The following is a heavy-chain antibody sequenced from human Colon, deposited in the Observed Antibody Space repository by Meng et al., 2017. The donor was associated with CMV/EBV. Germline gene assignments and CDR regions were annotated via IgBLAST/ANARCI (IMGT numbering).Heavy chain of an antibody. CDR3: AREDRYSYGFPDY. D-gene: IGHD5-18*01. J-gene: IGHJ4*02. CDR1: GFTFSSYS. CDR2: ITSTSTYI. V-gene: IGHV3-21*01. Sequence: GESLKISCGASGFTFSSYSMNWVRQAPGKGLEWVSSITSTSTYIYYADSVKGRFTISRDNSKNTLYLQMGSLRAEDMAVYYCAREDRYSYGFPDYWGQGTLVTVSS.